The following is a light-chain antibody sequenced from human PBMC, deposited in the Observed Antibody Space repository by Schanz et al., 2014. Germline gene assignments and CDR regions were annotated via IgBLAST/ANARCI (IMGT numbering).Light chain of an antibody. Sequence: EIVLTQSPATLSLSPGERATLSCRASQSVGSYLAWYQQKPGQAPRLLIYDASNRATGIPARFSGSGSGTDFTLTISSLEPEDFALYYCQQYGSSPPCTFGQGTKLEIK. CDR3: QQYGSSPPCT. CDR2: DAS. CDR1: QSVGSY. V-gene: IGKV3-11*01. J-gene: IGKJ2*02.